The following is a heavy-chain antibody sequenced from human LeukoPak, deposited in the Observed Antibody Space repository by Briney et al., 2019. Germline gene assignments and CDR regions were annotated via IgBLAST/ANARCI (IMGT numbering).Heavy chain of an antibody. V-gene: IGHV6-1*01. Sequence: SQTLSLTCAISGDSVSSNSADWNWIRQSPSRGLEWLGRTYYRSKWYNDYAVSVKSRITINPDTSKNQFSLQLNSVTPEDTAVYYCARGRFLEWLLYIDYWGQGTLVTVSS. CDR3: ARGRFLEWLLYIDY. CDR2: TYYRSKWYN. J-gene: IGHJ4*02. D-gene: IGHD3-3*01. CDR1: GDSVSSNSAD.